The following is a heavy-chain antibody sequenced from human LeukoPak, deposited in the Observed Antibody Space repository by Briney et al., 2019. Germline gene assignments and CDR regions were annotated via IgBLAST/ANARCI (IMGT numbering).Heavy chain of an antibody. CDR2: MNPNSGKT. CDR1: GYTFSSYD. J-gene: IGHJ6*03. CDR3: ARGPTQVVVLGYYYMDV. V-gene: IGHV1-8*01. Sequence: GASVKVSCKASGYTFSSYDINWVRQATGQGLEWMGWMNPNSGKTGYAQKFQGRVTMTRNTSISTAYMALSSLRSEDTAVYYCARGPTQVVVLGYYYMDVWGKGTTVTVSS. D-gene: IGHD2-2*01.